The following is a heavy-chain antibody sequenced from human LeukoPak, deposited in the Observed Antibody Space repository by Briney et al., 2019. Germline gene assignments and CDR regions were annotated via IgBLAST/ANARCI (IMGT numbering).Heavy chain of an antibody. CDR2: ISSSSSYI. D-gene: IGHD6-19*01. V-gene: IGHV3-21*01. CDR3: ARDHIAVAGPFDY. Sequence: GGSLRLSCAASGFTFSSYSMNWVRQAPGKGLEWVSSISSSSSYIYYADSVKGRFTISRDNAKNSLYLQMDSLRAEDTAVYYCARDHIAVAGPFDYWGQGTLVTVSS. J-gene: IGHJ4*02. CDR1: GFTFSSYS.